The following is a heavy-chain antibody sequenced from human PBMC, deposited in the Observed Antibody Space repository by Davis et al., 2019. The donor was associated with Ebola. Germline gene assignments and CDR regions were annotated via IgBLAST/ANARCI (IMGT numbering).Heavy chain of an antibody. CDR1: GGSISSSSYY. Sequence: MPSETLSPTCTLSGGSISSSSYYWSWIRQHPGKGLEWIGYIYYSGSTYYNPSLKSRVTISVDTSKNQFSLKLSSVTAADTAVYYCARDDGGSHGGHFDYWGQGTLVTVSS. D-gene: IGHD1-26*01. V-gene: IGHV4-31*03. CDR2: IYYSGST. J-gene: IGHJ4*02. CDR3: ARDDGGSHGGHFDY.